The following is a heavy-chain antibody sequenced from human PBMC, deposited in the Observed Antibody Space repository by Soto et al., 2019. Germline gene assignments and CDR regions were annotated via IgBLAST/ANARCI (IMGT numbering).Heavy chain of an antibody. D-gene: IGHD7-27*01. Sequence: QVQLVQSGAEVKKPGASVKVSCKASGYTFTSHGFSWVRQAPGQGLEWMGWVSPYNGNTNYAQKFQGRVTMTTDTSTSTAYMELRSLTSDDTAVYYCARSGSGAAYYYYGLDVWGQGTTVTVSS. J-gene: IGHJ6*02. CDR2: VSPYNGNT. CDR1: GYTFTSHG. CDR3: ARSGSGAAYYYYGLDV. V-gene: IGHV1-18*04.